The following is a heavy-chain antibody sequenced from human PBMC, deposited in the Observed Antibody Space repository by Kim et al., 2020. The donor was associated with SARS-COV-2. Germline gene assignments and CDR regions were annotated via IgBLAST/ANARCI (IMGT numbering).Heavy chain of an antibody. D-gene: IGHD6-6*01. V-gene: IGHV4-39*01. CDR2: IYYSGST. CDR1: GGSISSSSYY. CDR3: ARHIAARHQANWFDP. Sequence: SETLSLTCTVSGGSISSSSYYWGWIRQPPGKGLEWIGSIYYSGSTYYNPSLKSRVTISVDTSKNQFSLKLSSVTAADTAVYYCARHIAARHQANWFDPWGQGTLVTVSS. J-gene: IGHJ5*02.